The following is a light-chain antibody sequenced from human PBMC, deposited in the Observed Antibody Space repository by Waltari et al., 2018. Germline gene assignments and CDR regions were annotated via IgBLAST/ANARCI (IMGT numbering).Light chain of an antibody. V-gene: IGLV1-44*01. CDR2: SRD. CDR3: GTWNDNLNDYV. CDR1: NSTNESNP. Sequence: QSVLTQPPSASGPPGQRVTISCSGNNSTNESNPVYWYQQLPGPSPKLIMFSRDQRPAGGPARCSASKSGTSAALAIIARQSADEADYYCGTWNDNLNDYVFGTGTKVSVL. J-gene: IGLJ1*01.